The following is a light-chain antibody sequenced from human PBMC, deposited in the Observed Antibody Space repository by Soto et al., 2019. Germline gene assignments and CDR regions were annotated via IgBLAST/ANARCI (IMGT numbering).Light chain of an antibody. CDR2: VGS. Sequence: DIQMTQPPSSLSASVGDRVTISCRSSENIRNYLIWYRQKPGKAPELLMYVGSTLESGVPSRFSGSGLGTDFTLTIKSLQPEDFGVYYCQQSYIVPYTFGRGTSLDI. J-gene: IGKJ2*01. CDR1: ENIRNY. CDR3: QQSYIVPYT. V-gene: IGKV1-39*01.